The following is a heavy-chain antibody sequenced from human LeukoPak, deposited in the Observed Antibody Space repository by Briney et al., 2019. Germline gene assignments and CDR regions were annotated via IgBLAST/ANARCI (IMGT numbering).Heavy chain of an antibody. CDR1: GGSIGSSSYY. CDR3: ARSDLYGDYPPGNY. J-gene: IGHJ4*02. D-gene: IGHD4-17*01. CDR2: IYTSGST. V-gene: IGHV4-61*02. Sequence: SETLSLTCTVSGGSIGSSSYYWSWIRQPAGKGLEWIGRIYTSGSTNYNPSLKSRVTMSVDTSKNQFSLKLSSVTAADTAFYYCARSDLYGDYPPGNYWGQGTLVAVSS.